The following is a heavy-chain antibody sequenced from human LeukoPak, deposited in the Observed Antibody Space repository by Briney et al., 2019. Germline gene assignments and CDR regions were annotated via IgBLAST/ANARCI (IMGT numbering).Heavy chain of an antibody. D-gene: IGHD3-9*01. J-gene: IGHJ5*02. CDR3: ARVVPDIQGWFDP. CDR1: GYSISSGYY. V-gene: IGHV4-61*01. CDR2: IYYSGST. Sequence: PSETLSLTCTVSGYSISSGYYWSWIRQPPGKGLEWIGYIYYSGSTNYNPSLKSRVTISVDTSKNQFSLKLSSVTAADTAVYYCARVVPDIQGWFDPWGQGTLVTVSS.